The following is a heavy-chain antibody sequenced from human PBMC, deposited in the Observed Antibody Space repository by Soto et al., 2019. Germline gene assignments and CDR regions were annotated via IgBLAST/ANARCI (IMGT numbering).Heavy chain of an antibody. D-gene: IGHD4-4*01. CDR3: ARARHSNYGSPWFDP. J-gene: IGHJ5*02. CDR2: IIPICGTA. Sequence: QVQLVQSGAEVKKPGSSVKVSCKASGGTFSSYAISWVRQAPGQGLAWMGGIIPICGTANYAQKFQGRVRITADESTRTAYMERSSLRSEGKAVYYCARARHSNYGSPWFDPWGQGTLVTVSS. V-gene: IGHV1-69*01. CDR1: GGTFSSYA.